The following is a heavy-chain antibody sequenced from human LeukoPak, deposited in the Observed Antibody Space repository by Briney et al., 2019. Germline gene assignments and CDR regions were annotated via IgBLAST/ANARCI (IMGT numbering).Heavy chain of an antibody. D-gene: IGHD6-19*01. CDR1: AYTFTGYY. CDR3: ASVYSSGWYFDY. Sequence: ASLKVSCKASAYTFTGYYVHWVRQAPGQGLEWMGWINPNSGATNFAQQFQGRVTMTRDTSISTAYMELSSLRSDDTAVYFCASVYSSGWYFDYWGQGTLVTVSS. V-gene: IGHV1-2*02. J-gene: IGHJ4*02. CDR2: INPNSGAT.